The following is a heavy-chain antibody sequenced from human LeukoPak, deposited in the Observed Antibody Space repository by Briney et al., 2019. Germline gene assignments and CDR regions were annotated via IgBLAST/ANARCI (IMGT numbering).Heavy chain of an antibody. V-gene: IGHV4-4*07. J-gene: IGHJ4*02. D-gene: IGHD2-2*01. CDR1: DTSINTYY. CDR2: IYTTGTT. CDR3: ARGAYCSSINCYGFDY. Sequence: SETLSLTCTVSDTSINTYYWSWIRQPAGKGLEWIGHIYTTGTTNYNPSLKSRVTMSIDTSKNQFSLNLRSVTAADTAVYYCARGAYCSSINCYGFDYWGQGTQVTASS.